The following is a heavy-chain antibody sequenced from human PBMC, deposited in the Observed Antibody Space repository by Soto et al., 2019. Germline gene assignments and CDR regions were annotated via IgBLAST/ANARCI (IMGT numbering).Heavy chain of an antibody. CDR1: GFTFRTYA. CDR2: ISGSAGT. D-gene: IGHD3-22*01. V-gene: IGHV3-23*01. CDR3: ARYYYDSSGYDGMDV. Sequence: GGSLRLSCTASGFTFRTYAMTWFRQAPGRGLEWVSAISGSAGTFYATSVKGRFTISRDNSRSTVYLQMHSLRAEDSAIYYCARYYYDSSGYDGMDVWGQGTTVTVSS. J-gene: IGHJ6*02.